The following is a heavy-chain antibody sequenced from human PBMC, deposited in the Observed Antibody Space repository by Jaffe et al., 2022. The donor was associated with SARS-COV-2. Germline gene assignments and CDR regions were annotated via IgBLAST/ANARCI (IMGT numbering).Heavy chain of an antibody. CDR2: IWYDGSNK. J-gene: IGHJ3*02. D-gene: IGHD4-17*01. CDR1: GFTFSSYG. Sequence: QVQLVESGGGVVQPGRSLRLSCAASGFTFSSYGMHWVRQAPGKGLEWVAVIWYDGSNKYYADSVKGRFTISRDNSKNTLYLQMNSLRAEDTAVYYCARDQLRWDDAFDIWGQGTMVTVSS. V-gene: IGHV3-33*01. CDR3: ARDQLRWDDAFDI.